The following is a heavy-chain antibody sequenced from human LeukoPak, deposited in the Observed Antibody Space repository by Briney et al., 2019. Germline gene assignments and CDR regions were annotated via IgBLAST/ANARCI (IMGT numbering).Heavy chain of an antibody. Sequence: ASVKVSCKASGYTFTGYYMHWVRQAPGQGLEWMGWINTNSGGTNYAQKFQGRVTMTRDTSISTAYMELSRLRSDDTAVYYCARAAGPMYSSGWFDYWGQGTLVTVSS. CDR2: INTNSGGT. D-gene: IGHD6-19*01. J-gene: IGHJ4*02. CDR1: GYTFTGYY. V-gene: IGHV1-2*02. CDR3: ARAAGPMYSSGWFDY.